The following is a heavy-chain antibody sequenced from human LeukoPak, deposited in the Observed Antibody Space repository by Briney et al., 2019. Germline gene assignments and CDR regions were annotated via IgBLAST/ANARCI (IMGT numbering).Heavy chain of an antibody. CDR3: ARWWSRGFDI. CDR2: IKQDGSEK. J-gene: IGHJ3*02. Sequence: GESLRLSCAASGFTFSSYWMSWVRQVPGKGLEWVANIKQDGSEKYYVDSVEGRFTMSRDNADKSLYLQMNSLRAEDTAVYYCARWWSRGFDIWGQGTMVTVSS. CDR1: GFTFSSYW. V-gene: IGHV3-7*01. D-gene: IGHD2-15*01.